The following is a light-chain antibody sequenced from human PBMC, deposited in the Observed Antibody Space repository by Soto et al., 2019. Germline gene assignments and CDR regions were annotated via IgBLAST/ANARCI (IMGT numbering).Light chain of an antibody. J-gene: IGKJ1*01. CDR3: QQSFTTPRT. CDR2: GAS. Sequence: DIQLTQSPASLSASFGDRLTITCRAGQSITTYLNWYQQTPGKAPKVLIFGASNLQSGVPSRFSGSGSGTDFTLTITSLQPEDFATYYCQQSFTTPRTFGQGTKVDIK. V-gene: IGKV1-39*01. CDR1: QSITTY.